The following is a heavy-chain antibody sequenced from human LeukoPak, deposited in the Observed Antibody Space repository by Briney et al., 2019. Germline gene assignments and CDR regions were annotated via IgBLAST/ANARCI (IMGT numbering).Heavy chain of an antibody. D-gene: IGHD4-23*01. Sequence: GGSLRLSCAGSGFTFSSYEMNWVRQAPGKGLEWVSYISSSGRAIHYADSVKGRFTVSRDNAKNSLYLQMNSLRAEDTAVYYCARCPRWAHFDYWGQGTLVTVSS. CDR2: ISSSGRAI. V-gene: IGHV3-48*03. CDR1: GFTFSSYE. CDR3: ARCPRWAHFDY. J-gene: IGHJ4*02.